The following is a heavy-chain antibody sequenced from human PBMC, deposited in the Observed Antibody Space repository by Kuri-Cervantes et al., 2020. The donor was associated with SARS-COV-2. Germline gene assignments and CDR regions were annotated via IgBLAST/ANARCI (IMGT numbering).Heavy chain of an antibody. Sequence: ASVKVSCKASGPTFINHYIHWVRQAPGQGLEWMGIINPSGGSTSYAQKFQGRVTMTTDTSTSTAYMELRSLRSDDTAVYYCARLWGTNDAFDIWGQGTMVTVSS. J-gene: IGHJ3*02. CDR1: GPTFINHY. CDR2: INPSGGST. V-gene: IGHV1-46*01. D-gene: IGHD7-27*01. CDR3: ARLWGTNDAFDI.